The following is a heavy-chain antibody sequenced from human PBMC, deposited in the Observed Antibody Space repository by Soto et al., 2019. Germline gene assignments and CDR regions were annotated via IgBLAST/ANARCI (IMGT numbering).Heavy chain of an antibody. CDR1: GFTFSNAW. Sequence: GGSLRLSCAASGFTFSNAWMSWVRQAPGKGLEWVGRIKSKTDGGTTDYAAPVKGRFTISRDDSKNTLYLQMNSLKTEDTAVYYCTTGLGVVVPAAIPDFDYWGQGTLVTV. D-gene: IGHD2-2*01. V-gene: IGHV3-15*01. CDR3: TTGLGVVVPAAIPDFDY. J-gene: IGHJ4*02. CDR2: IKSKTDGGTT.